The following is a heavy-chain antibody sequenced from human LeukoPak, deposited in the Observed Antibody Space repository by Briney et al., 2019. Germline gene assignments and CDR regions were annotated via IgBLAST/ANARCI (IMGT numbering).Heavy chain of an antibody. CDR3: AREGYSSSRI. D-gene: IGHD6-13*01. J-gene: IGHJ3*02. Sequence: PGGSLRLSCAASGFTFSSYDMHWVRQAPGKGLAWVAFIRYDGSNKNYADSVKGRFTISRDNSKNTLYLQMNSLRAEDTAVYYCAREGYSSSRIWGQGTMVTVSS. CDR2: IRYDGSNK. CDR1: GFTFSSYD. V-gene: IGHV3-30*02.